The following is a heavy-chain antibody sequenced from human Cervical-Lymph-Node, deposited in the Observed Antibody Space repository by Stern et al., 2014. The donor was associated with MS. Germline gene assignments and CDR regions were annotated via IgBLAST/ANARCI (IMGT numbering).Heavy chain of an antibody. D-gene: IGHD6-19*01. CDR1: GFSLSNARMG. CDR2: IFANDEK. V-gene: IGHV2-26*01. J-gene: IGHJ1*01. CDR3: ARIVLVSSGWYTYFQH. Sequence: ESGPVLVKPTETLTLTCTVSGFSLSNARMGVSWIRQPPGKALEWLAHIFANDEKSYSTSLKSRLTISKDTSKSQVVLTMTNMDPVDTATYYCARIVLVSSGWYTYFQHWGQGTLVTVSS.